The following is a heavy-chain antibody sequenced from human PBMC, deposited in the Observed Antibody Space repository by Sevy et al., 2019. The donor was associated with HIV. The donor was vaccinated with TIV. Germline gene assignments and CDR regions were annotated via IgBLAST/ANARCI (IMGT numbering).Heavy chain of an antibody. Sequence: GGSLRLSCAASGFTFSSYEMNWVRQAPGKGLEWLSHISSSGSSMYYADSVKGRFTISRDNAKNSLYLQMNSLRAEDTAVYYCARGGRRIDVYNRKDAFDIWGQGTMVTVPS. V-gene: IGHV3-48*03. CDR1: GFTFSSYE. D-gene: IGHD1-20*01. CDR3: ARGGRRIDVYNRKDAFDI. CDR2: ISSSGSSM. J-gene: IGHJ3*02.